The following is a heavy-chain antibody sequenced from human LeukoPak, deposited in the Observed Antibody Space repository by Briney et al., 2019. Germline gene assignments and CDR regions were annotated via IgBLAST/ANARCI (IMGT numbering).Heavy chain of an antibody. V-gene: IGHV1-58*01. CDR3: AAGDSFFADFDY. D-gene: IGHD3-10*01. CDR2: IVVGSGNT. J-gene: IGHJ4*02. Sequence: SVKVSCEASGFTFTSSAVQWVRQARGQRLKWIGWIVVGSGNTNYAQKFQERVTITRDMSTSTAYMELSSLRSEDTAVYYCAAGDSFFADFDYWGQGTLVTVSS. CDR1: GFTFTSSA.